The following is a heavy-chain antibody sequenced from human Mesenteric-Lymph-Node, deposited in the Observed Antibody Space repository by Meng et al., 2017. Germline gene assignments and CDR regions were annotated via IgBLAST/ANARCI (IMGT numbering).Heavy chain of an antibody. D-gene: IGHD5-18*01. CDR2: INIASGYI. V-gene: IGHV3-21*01. Sequence: LVSSGDHVVHHGSARRLTCTGSGFTFSIYLMHCVRQAPGKGLECVAYINIASGYIDYPHSFKGRFTISRDTANNSLYLQINSLRSEDTAVYYCARDQTAIASFDYWGQGTLVTVSS. J-gene: IGHJ4*02. CDR3: ARDQTAIASFDY. CDR1: GFTFSIYL.